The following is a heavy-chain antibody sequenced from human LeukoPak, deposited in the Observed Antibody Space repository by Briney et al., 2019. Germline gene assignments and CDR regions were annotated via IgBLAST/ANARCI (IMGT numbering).Heavy chain of an antibody. D-gene: IGHD3-10*01. Sequence: SVKVSCKASGGTFSSYAISWERQAPGQGLEWMGGIIPIFGTANYAQKFQGRVTITADKSTSTAYMELSSLRSEDTAVYYCARVGSGSYYNDWFDPWGQGTLVTVSS. CDR3: ARVGSGSYYNDWFDP. V-gene: IGHV1-69*06. CDR2: IIPIFGTA. J-gene: IGHJ5*02. CDR1: GGTFSSYA.